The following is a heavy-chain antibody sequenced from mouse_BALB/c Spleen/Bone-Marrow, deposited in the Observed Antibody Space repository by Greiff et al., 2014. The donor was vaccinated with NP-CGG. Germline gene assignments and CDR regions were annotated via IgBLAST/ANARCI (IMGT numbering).Heavy chain of an antibody. CDR2: IDPSTSET. V-gene: IGHV1-52*01. Sequence: VQLQESGPDLVRPGSSVKMSCKASDYTFTTYWMHWVKQRPGQGLEWIGMIDPSTSETRLNQKFKDKATLILDKSSNTAYMQLSSLTSEDSAVYYCARRTLAMDYWGQGTSVTVSS. J-gene: IGHJ4*01. CDR1: DYTFTTYW. CDR3: ARRTLAMDY.